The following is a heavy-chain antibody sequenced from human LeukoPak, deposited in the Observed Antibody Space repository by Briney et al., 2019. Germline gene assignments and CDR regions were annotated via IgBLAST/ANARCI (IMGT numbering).Heavy chain of an antibody. D-gene: IGHD6-19*01. CDR3: ARGPWGSSGWSYFDY. J-gene: IGHJ4*02. CDR2: IKQDGSEK. V-gene: IGHV3-7*03. CDR1: GFTFSSYW. Sequence: GGSLRLSCAASGFTFSSYWMSWVRQAPGKGLEWVANIKQDGSEKYYVDSVKGRFTISRDNAKNSLCLQMNSLRAEDTAVYYCARGPWGSSGWSYFDYWGQGTLVTVSS.